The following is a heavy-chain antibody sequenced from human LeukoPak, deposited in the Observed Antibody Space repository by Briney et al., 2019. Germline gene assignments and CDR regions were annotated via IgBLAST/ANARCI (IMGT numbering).Heavy chain of an antibody. CDR1: GFTFSSYA. J-gene: IGHJ4*02. D-gene: IGHD1-26*01. V-gene: IGHV3-23*01. CDR2: ISGSGGST. Sequence: GGSLRLSCAASGFTFSSYAMSWVRQAPGKGLEWVSAISGSGGSTYYADSVKGRFTISRDNGKNSLYLQMDSLRVEDTAVYYCARDTQWAFDYWGQGILVTVSS. CDR3: ARDTQWAFDY.